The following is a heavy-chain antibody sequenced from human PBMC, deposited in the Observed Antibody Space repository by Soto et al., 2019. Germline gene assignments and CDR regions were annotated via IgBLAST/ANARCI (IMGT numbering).Heavy chain of an antibody. V-gene: IGHV1-69*13. Sequence: GASVKVSCKASGGTFSSYAISWVRQAPGQGLEWMGGIIPIFGTANYAQKFQGRVTITADESTSTAYMELSSLRSEDTAVYYCARGLGQAAGGPIGFQHWGQGTLVTVSS. CDR2: IIPIFGTA. CDR1: GGTFSSYA. J-gene: IGHJ1*01. CDR3: ARGLGQAAGGPIGFQH. D-gene: IGHD6-13*01.